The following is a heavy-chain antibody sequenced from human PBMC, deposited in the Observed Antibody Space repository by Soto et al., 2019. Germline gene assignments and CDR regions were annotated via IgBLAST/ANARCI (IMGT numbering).Heavy chain of an antibody. V-gene: IGHV3-30-3*01. CDR1: GFTFSSYA. J-gene: IGHJ6*02. CDR3: ASVPHYYGMDV. CDR2: ISYDGSNK. Sequence: QVQLVESGGGVVQPGRSLRLSCAASGFTFSSYAMHWVRQAPGKGLEWVAVISYDGSNKYYADSVKGRFTISRDNSKNTVYQQMNSLRAEDTAVYYCASVPHYYGMDVWGQGTTVTVSS.